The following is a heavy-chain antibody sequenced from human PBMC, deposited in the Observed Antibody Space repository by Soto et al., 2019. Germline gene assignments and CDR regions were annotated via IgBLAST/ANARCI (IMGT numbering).Heavy chain of an antibody. CDR1: GFTFSSRA. Sequence: GGSLRLSCAASGFTFSSRAMTWVRQTPGKGLEWVSSTSDSGSATYYADSVKGRFTMSRDNSKNTLYLQMNSLGAEDTAVYYCAKDPPRGFLEWFDDYWGQGTLVTVSS. CDR2: TSDSGSAT. V-gene: IGHV3-23*01. J-gene: IGHJ4*02. D-gene: IGHD3-3*01. CDR3: AKDPPRGFLEWFDDY.